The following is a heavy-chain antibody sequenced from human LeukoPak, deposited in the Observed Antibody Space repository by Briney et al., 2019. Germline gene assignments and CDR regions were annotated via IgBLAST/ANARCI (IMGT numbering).Heavy chain of an antibody. CDR1: GGSMSIYY. J-gene: IGHJ4*02. CDR2: IYYSGST. V-gene: IGHV4-59*01. D-gene: IGHD5-18*01. Sequence: PSETLSLTCTVSGGSMSIYYWSWVRQPPGNGLEWIGYIYYSGSTNYNPSLKSRVTISVDTSKNQFSLKLSSVTAADTAVYYCARAGRAYSYGLFDYWGQGTLVTVSS. CDR3: ARAGRAYSYGLFDY.